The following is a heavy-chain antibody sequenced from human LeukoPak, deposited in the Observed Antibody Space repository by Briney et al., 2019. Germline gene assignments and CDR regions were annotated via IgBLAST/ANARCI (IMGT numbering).Heavy chain of an antibody. CDR2: INPSGGST. CDR1: GYTFTSYY. CDR3: ARDKGGSGWYEAWFDP. V-gene: IGHV1-46*01. D-gene: IGHD6-19*01. Sequence: ASVKVSCKASGYTFTSYYMHWVRQAPGQGLEWMGIINPSGGSTSYAQKFQGRVTMTRDTSTSTVYVEPSSLRSEDTAVYYCARDKGGSGWYEAWFDPWGQGTLVTVSS. J-gene: IGHJ5*02.